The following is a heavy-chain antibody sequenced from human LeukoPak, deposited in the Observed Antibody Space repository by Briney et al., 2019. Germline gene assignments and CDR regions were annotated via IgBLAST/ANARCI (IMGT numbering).Heavy chain of an antibody. Sequence: PSETLSLACAVYGGSFSGYYWSWIRQPPGKGLEWIGEINHSGSTNYNPSLKSRVTISVDTSKNQFSLKLSSVTAADTAVYYCARLLTGNWFDPWGQGTLVTVSS. CDR1: GGSFSGYY. J-gene: IGHJ5*02. D-gene: IGHD7-27*01. CDR2: INHSGST. CDR3: ARLLTGNWFDP. V-gene: IGHV4-34*01.